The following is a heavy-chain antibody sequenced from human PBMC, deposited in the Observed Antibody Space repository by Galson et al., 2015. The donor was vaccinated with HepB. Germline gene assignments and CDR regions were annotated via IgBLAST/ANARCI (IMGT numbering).Heavy chain of an antibody. CDR1: GYTFTSYA. D-gene: IGHD3-10*01. J-gene: IGHJ3*02. V-gene: IGHV7-4-1*01. CDR2: INTNTGNP. CDR3: ASDLIWFGGEDDAFDI. Sequence: SVKVSCKASGYTFTSYAMNWVRQAPGQGLEWMGWINTNTGNPTYAQGFTGRFVFSLDTSVSTAYLQICSLKAEDTAVYYCASDLIWFGGEDDAFDIWGQGTMVTVSS.